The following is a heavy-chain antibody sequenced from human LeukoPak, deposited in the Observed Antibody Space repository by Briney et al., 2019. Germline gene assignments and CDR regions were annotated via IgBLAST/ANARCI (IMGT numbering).Heavy chain of an antibody. CDR1: GFTFSNYA. CDR3: ARELYYFDRSGYYYAPGDY. D-gene: IGHD3-22*01. Sequence: GGSLRLSCAASGFTFSNYAMTWVRQAPGKGPEWVSSITSTGAGTFYGGSVKGRFTISRDNSENTLFLQMNSLRAEDTAVYFCARELYYFDRSGYYYAPGDYWGQGTLVTVSS. V-gene: IGHV3-23*01. CDR2: ITSTGAGT. J-gene: IGHJ4*02.